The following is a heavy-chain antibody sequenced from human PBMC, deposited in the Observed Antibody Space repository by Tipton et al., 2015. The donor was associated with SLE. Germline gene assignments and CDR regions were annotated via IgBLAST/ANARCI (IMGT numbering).Heavy chain of an antibody. CDR3: VRDTARIDGHSGYGDS. V-gene: IGHV4-61*02. CDR1: GGSISSGSYY. Sequence: TLSLTCTVSGGSISSGSYYWSWIRQPAGKGLEWIGRIYTSGSTNYNPSPKSRVTISVDTSKSQFSLRLNSVTAADTAVYYCVRDTARIDGHSGYGDSWGQGTLVTVSS. D-gene: IGHD5-12*01. J-gene: IGHJ4*02. CDR2: IYTSGST.